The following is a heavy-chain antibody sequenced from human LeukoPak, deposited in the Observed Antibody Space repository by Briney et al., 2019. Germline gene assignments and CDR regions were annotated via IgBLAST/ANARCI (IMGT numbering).Heavy chain of an antibody. Sequence: GGSLRLSCAASGFTFSSYWMHWVRQAPGKGLVWVPRINSDGSSTSYADSVKGRFTISRDNAKNTLYLQMNSLRAEDTAVYYCEKGPPPHPWYYYYMDVWGKGTTVTVSS. CDR2: INSDGSST. J-gene: IGHJ6*03. CDR1: GFTFSSYW. CDR3: EKGPPPHPWYYYYMDV. V-gene: IGHV3-74*01.